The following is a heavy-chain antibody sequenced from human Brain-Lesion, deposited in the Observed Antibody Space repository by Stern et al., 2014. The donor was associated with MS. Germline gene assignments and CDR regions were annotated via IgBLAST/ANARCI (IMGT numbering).Heavy chain of an antibody. D-gene: IGHD1-26*01. CDR2: ISWNSGSI. CDR3: TKASEGASDYFDY. Sequence: MQLVQSGGGLVQHGGSPRPPRAAPRFTLYGYAMHWVRQAPREGLEGGSGISWNSGSIGYADSVKGRFTISRDNAKNSLYLQMNSLRAEDTALYYCTKASEGASDYFDYWGQGTLVTVSS. CDR1: RFTLYGYA. J-gene: IGHJ4*02. V-gene: IGHV3-9*01.